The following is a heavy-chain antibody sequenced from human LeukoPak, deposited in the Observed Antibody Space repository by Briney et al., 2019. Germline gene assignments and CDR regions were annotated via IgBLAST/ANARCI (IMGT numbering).Heavy chain of an antibody. V-gene: IGHV4-34*01. J-gene: IGHJ4*02. CDR3: ARGPAGGYSYGYAY. D-gene: IGHD5-18*01. Sequence: SETLSLTCAVYGGSFSGYYWSWIRQPPGKGLEWIGEINYSGSTNYNPSLKSRVTISVDTSKNQFSLKLSSVTAADTAVYYCARGPAGGYSYGYAYWGQGTLVTVSS. CDR1: GGSFSGYY. CDR2: INYSGST.